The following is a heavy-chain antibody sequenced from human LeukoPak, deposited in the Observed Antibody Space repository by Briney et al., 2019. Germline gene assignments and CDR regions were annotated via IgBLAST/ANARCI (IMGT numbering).Heavy chain of an antibody. V-gene: IGHV3-21*01. Sequence: GGSLRLYCAASGFTFSSYAMSWVRQAPGKGLEWVSSISSSSSYIYYADSVKGRFTISRDNAKNSLYLQMNSLRAEDTAVYYCARENRNYYDSSGFDYWGQGTLVTVSS. D-gene: IGHD3-22*01. CDR2: ISSSSSYI. J-gene: IGHJ4*02. CDR3: ARENRNYYDSSGFDY. CDR1: GFTFSSYA.